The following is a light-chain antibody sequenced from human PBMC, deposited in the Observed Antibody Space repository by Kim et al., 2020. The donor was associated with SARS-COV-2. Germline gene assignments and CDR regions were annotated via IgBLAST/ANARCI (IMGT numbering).Light chain of an antibody. V-gene: IGLV3-1*01. J-gene: IGLJ3*02. CDR1: KLGDKY. Sequence: SYELTQPPSVSVSPGQTASITCSGDKLGDKYACWYQQKPGQSPVLVIYQDNKRPSGIPERFSGSNSGNTATLTISGTQAMDEADYYCQAWDSSTWVFGGG. CDR3: QAWDSSTWV. CDR2: QDN.